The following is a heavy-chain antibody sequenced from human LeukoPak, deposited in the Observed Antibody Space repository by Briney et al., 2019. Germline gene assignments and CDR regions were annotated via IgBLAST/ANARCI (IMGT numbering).Heavy chain of an antibody. CDR3: ARDKDEAFDI. CDR2: ISAYTGNT. CDR1: GYTFTNYG. V-gene: IGHV1-18*01. J-gene: IGHJ3*02. Sequence: VASVNVSFKASGYTFTNYGLSWVRQAPGQGLEWMGWISAYTGNTNYPQKLQGRVTMTTDTFTSTAYMELRSLRSDDTAVYYCARDKDEAFDIWGQGTMVIVSS.